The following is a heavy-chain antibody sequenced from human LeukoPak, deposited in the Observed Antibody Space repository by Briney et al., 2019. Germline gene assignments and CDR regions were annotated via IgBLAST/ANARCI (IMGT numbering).Heavy chain of an antibody. J-gene: IGHJ4*02. CDR1: GYTFTNYG. CDR3: GRDYRATGIILVFDY. Sequence: ASVKVSCKVSGYTFTNYGISWVRQAPGQGLEWMGWISSYNGNTNYAQKFQDRVTMTTDTPTGTAYMELRSLRSDDTAVYYCGRDYRATGIILVFDYWGQGTLVTVPS. D-gene: IGHD1-26*01. CDR2: ISSYNGNT. V-gene: IGHV1-18*01.